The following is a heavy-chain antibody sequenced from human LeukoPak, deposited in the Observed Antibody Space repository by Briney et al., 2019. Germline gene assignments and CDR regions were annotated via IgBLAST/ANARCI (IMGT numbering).Heavy chain of an antibody. V-gene: IGHV1-18*01. CDR2: ISAYNGNT. Sequence: GASVKVSCKASGYTFTRYAFSWVRQAPGQGLEWMGWISAYNGNTNYAQKLQGRVTMTTDTSTSTAYMELRSLRSDDTAVYYCARDTAVVVPAAFDPLNWFDLWGQGTLVTVSS. CDR3: ARDTAVVVPAAFDPLNWFDL. D-gene: IGHD2-2*01. J-gene: IGHJ5*02. CDR1: GYTFTRYA.